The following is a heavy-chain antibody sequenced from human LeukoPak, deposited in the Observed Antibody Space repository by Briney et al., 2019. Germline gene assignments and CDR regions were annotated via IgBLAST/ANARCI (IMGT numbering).Heavy chain of an antibody. V-gene: IGHV4-34*01. CDR2: INHSGST. J-gene: IGHJ4*02. Sequence: GSLRLSCAASGFTFSNAWMSWVRQAPGKGLEWIGEINHSGSTNYNPSLKSRVTISADTSKNQFSLKLSSVTTADTAVYYCARGRYYDSSGSIDYWGQGTLVTVS. D-gene: IGHD3-22*01. CDR3: ARGRYYDSSGSIDY. CDR1: GFTFSNAW.